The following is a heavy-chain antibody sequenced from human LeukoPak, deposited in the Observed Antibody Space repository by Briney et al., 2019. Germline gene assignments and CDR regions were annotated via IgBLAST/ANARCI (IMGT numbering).Heavy chain of an antibody. CDR2: ISSSSSTI. D-gene: IGHD3-3*01. CDR1: GFTFSSYG. J-gene: IGHJ4*02. CDR3: ARDFWSGTPDY. V-gene: IGHV3-48*01. Sequence: PGGSLRLSCAASGFTFSSYGMHWVRQAPGKGLEWVSSISSSSSTIYYADSVKGRFTISRDNAKNSLYLQMNSLRAEDTAVYYCARDFWSGTPDYWGQGTLVTVSS.